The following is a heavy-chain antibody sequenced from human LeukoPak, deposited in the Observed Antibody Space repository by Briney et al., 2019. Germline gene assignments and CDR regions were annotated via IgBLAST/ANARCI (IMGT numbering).Heavy chain of an antibody. J-gene: IGHJ4*02. CDR3: ARVARGNDFWSGLVY. D-gene: IGHD3-3*01. Sequence: ASVKVSCKASGSTFTGYYLHWVRQPPGQGLGGMGWINPNSGGTNYAQKFQGRVTMTRDTSISTAYMELSRLRSDDTAVYYCARVARGNDFWSGLVYWGQGTLVTVSS. CDR1: GSTFTGYY. V-gene: IGHV1-2*02. CDR2: INPNSGGT.